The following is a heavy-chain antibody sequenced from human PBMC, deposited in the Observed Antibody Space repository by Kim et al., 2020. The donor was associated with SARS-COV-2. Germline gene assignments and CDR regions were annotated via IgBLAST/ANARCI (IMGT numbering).Heavy chain of an antibody. CDR3: TTRIHSHFDY. CDR1: GFIFSSYT. Sequence: GGSLRLSCAASGFIFSSYTMNWVRQAPGKGLEWVSTISDDVRDTHYADSVKGRFTITRDNSKNKVYLQMHSLRAEDTAIYYCTTRIHSHFDYWGQGTLVTVSS. J-gene: IGHJ4*02. V-gene: IGHV3-23*01. D-gene: IGHD5-18*01. CDR2: ISDDVRDT.